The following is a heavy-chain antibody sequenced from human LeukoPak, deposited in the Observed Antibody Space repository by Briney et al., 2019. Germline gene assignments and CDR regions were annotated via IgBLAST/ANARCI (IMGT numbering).Heavy chain of an antibody. CDR1: GYSISSGYY. D-gene: IGHD3-10*01. V-gene: IGHV4-38-2*02. CDR2: IYHSGST. Sequence: PSETLSLTCTVSGYSISSGYYWGWIRQPPGKGLEWIGSIYHSGSTYYNPSLKSRVTISVDTSKNHFSLKLSSVTAADTAVYYCARGYYGSGSYRPKPYYFDYWGQGTLVTVS. J-gene: IGHJ4*02. CDR3: ARGYYGSGSYRPKPYYFDY.